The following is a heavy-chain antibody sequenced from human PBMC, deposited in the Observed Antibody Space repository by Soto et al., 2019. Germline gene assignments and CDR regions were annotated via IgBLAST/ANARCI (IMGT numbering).Heavy chain of an antibody. Sequence: PSETLSLTCAVYGGSFSGYYWSWIRQPPGKGLEWIGEINHSGSTNYNPSLKSRVTISVDTSKNQFSLKLSSVTAADTAVYYCASRKRNCTNGVCYTGYFDYWGQGTLVTVSS. D-gene: IGHD2-8*01. CDR1: GGSFSGYY. CDR3: ASRKRNCTNGVCYTGYFDY. CDR2: INHSGST. V-gene: IGHV4-34*01. J-gene: IGHJ4*02.